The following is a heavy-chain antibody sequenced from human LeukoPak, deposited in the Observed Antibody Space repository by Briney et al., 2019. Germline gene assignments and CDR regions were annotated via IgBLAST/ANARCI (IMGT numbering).Heavy chain of an antibody. CDR1: GYTFTSFG. D-gene: IGHD6-19*01. J-gene: IGHJ4*02. CDR3: ARVQGSSGWYIFDY. V-gene: IGHV1-18*01. Sequence: ASVKVSCKASGYTFTSFGISWVRQAPGQGLEWMGWISAYNANTDFAQNLQGRVTMTTDTSTSTAYMELRSLRSDDTAVYYCARVQGSSGWYIFDYWGQGTLVTVSS. CDR2: ISAYNANT.